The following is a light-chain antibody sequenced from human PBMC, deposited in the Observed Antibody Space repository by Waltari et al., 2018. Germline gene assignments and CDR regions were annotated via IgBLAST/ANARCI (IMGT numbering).Light chain of an antibody. Sequence: QSALTQPPSASGSPGQSVTISCTGTSSDVGAYNFVSWYQQHPGKAPKLLLYDVTKRPSGVPDRFSGSKSGNTASLTVSGLQAEDEADYYCSSYEGTNKYVFGTGTKVTVL. CDR1: SSDVGAYNF. CDR2: DVT. J-gene: IGLJ1*01. CDR3: SSYEGTNKYV. V-gene: IGLV2-8*01.